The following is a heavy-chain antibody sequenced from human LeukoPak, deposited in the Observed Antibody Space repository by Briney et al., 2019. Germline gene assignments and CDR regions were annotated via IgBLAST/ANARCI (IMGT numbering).Heavy chain of an antibody. Sequence: GGSLRLSCAASGFTFSSYWMSWVRQAPGKGLEWVAFIRYDGSNKYYADSVKGRFTISRDNSKNTLYLQMNSLRAEDTAVYYCAKDFVVRGYDNIDYWGQGTLVTVSS. V-gene: IGHV3-30*02. J-gene: IGHJ4*02. D-gene: IGHD5-12*01. CDR1: GFTFSSYW. CDR2: IRYDGSNK. CDR3: AKDFVVRGYDNIDY.